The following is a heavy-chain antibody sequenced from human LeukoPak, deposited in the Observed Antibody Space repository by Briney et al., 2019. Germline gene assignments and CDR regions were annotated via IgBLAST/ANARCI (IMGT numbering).Heavy chain of an antibody. J-gene: IGHJ4*02. CDR3: VSFYETY. V-gene: IGHV3-74*01. CDR2: INSDGSWT. D-gene: IGHD2-2*01. Sequence: GGSLRLSCAASGNYWMHWVRQAPGKGLVWVSHINSDGSWTSYADSVKGRFTISKDNAKNTVYLQMNNLRAEDTAVYYCVSFYETYWGRGTLVTVS. CDR1: GNYW.